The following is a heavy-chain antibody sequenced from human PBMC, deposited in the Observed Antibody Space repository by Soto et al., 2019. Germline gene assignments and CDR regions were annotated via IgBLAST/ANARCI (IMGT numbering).Heavy chain of an antibody. CDR1: GFTFSSYA. J-gene: IGHJ5*02. V-gene: IGHV3-30-3*01. Sequence: GGSLRLSCAASGFTFSSYAMHWVRQAPGKGLEWVAVISYDGSNKYYADSVKGRFTISRDNSKNTLYLQMNSLRAEDTAVYYCARSLPYYYDSSGYYSWFDPWGQGTLVTVSS. D-gene: IGHD3-22*01. CDR3: ARSLPYYYDSSGYYSWFDP. CDR2: ISYDGSNK.